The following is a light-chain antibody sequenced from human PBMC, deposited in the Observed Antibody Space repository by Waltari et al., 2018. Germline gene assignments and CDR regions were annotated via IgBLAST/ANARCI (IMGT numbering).Light chain of an antibody. CDR3: QQYLTSSWT. V-gene: IGKV4-1*01. Sequence: DIVMTQSPDSLAVSLGERATFNCKSSQSVLYSSNNKNYLAWYQQKPGQPPILLIYGASTRESGVPDRVSGSGSGTDFTLTISSLQAEDVAVYYCQQYLTSSWTFGQGTKVEIK. CDR1: QSVLYSSNNKNY. CDR2: GAS. J-gene: IGKJ1*01.